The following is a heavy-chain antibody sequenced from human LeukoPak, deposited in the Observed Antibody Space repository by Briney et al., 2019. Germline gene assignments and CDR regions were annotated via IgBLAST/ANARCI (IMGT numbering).Heavy chain of an antibody. J-gene: IGHJ6*01. CDR2: IYDSGST. D-gene: IGHD1-26*01. V-gene: IGHV4-39*02. Sequence: SETLSLTCTVSGGSISSSYYYWGWIRQPPGKGLEWIGSIYDSGSTYYNPSLKSRVTISVDTSKNQFSLKLNSVTAADTAVYYCARDRDIGTYYYYYGMDVWGQGTTVTVSS. CDR1: GGSISSSYYY. CDR3: ARDRDIGTYYYYYGMDV.